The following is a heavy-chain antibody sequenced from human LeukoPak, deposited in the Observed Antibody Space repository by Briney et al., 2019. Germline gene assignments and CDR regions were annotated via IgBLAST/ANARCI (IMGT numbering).Heavy chain of an antibody. CDR1: GYTFSGFY. J-gene: IGHJ5*02. V-gene: IGHV1-2*02. Sequence: GASVKVSCKASGYTFSGFYMNWLRQAPGQGPEWMGWINPNSGVTNYAQKFQGRVTMTRDTSITTAYMELSRLTSDDTAVYYCARDEGVSWGQGTLVTASS. CDR3: ARDEGVS. CDR2: INPNSGVT. D-gene: IGHD3-10*01.